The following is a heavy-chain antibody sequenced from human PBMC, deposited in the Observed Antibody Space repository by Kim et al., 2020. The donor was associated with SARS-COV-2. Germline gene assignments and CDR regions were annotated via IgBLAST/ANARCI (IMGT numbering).Heavy chain of an antibody. CDR3: ARGNNYAGDF. CDR1: GFTFTSYW. Sequence: GESLKISCKASGFTFTSYWIGWVRQVPGKGLEWMGIIYPTDFDTRYNQAFRGQVTISADRSITTAYLQWSSLKASDTAMYYCARGNNYAGDFWGQGTLVTVSS. J-gene: IGHJ4*02. CDR2: IYPTDFDT. V-gene: IGHV5-51*01. D-gene: IGHD1-20*01.